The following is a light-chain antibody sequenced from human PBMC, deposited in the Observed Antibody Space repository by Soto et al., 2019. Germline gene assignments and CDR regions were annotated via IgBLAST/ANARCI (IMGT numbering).Light chain of an antibody. CDR1: SSDVGNYKY. Sequence: QSALTQPASVSGSPGQSITISCTGTSSDVGNYKYVSWYQQHPGKAPKLIVYDVTNRPSGVSDRFSGSKSGNTASLTISGLQAEDEADYYCSSYTSSSSYVFGTGTKLTVL. V-gene: IGLV2-14*03. J-gene: IGLJ1*01. CDR2: DVT. CDR3: SSYTSSSSYV.